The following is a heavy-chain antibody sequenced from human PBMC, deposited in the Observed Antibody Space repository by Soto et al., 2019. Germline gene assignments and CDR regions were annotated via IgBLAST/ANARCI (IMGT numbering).Heavy chain of an antibody. V-gene: IGHV4-59*11. D-gene: IGHD6-19*01. Sequence: SEPQPLTSTVSGDSISTHYWSWIRQPQGXGLEWXLTIXXXGXTXSXPXXXXRVTISADTSKNQFSLKVSSVTAADTAVYYCAGGTGRAVAGKFDLCGQGALLTVSS. CDR3: AGGTGRAVAGKFDL. CDR1: GDSISTHY. CDR2: IXXXGXT. J-gene: IGHJ4*02.